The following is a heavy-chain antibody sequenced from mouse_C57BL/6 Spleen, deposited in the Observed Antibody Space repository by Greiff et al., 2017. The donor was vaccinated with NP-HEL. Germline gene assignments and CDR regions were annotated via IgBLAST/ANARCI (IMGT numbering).Heavy chain of an antibody. D-gene: IGHD2-4*01. CDR2: ISYDGSN. Sequence: ESGPGLVKPSQSLSLTCSVTGYSITSGYYWNWIRQFPGNKLEWMGYISYDGSNNYNPSLKNRISITRDTSKNQFFLKLNSVTTEDTATYYCARKGYDYDGYYYAMDYWGQGTSVTVSS. CDR3: ARKGYDYDGYYYAMDY. CDR1: GYSITSGYY. V-gene: IGHV3-6*01. J-gene: IGHJ4*01.